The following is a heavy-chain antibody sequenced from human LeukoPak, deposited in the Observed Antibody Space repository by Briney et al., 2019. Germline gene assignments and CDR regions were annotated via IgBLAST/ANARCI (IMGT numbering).Heavy chain of an antibody. CDR3: ATLTVATSFDY. J-gene: IGHJ4*02. Sequence: GGSLRLSCAASGFSFSVYEMHWVRQAPGKGLEWISDISSGGATIYYADSVKGRFTISRDNAKNSLYLQMNSLRAEDTAVYYCATLTVATSFDYWGQGTLVTVSS. D-gene: IGHD5-12*01. CDR1: GFSFSVYE. CDR2: ISSGGATI. V-gene: IGHV3-48*03.